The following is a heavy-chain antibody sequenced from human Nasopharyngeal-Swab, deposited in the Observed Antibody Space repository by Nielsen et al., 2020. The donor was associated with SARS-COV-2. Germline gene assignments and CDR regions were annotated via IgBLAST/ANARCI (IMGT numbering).Heavy chain of an antibody. J-gene: IGHJ4*02. CDR1: GFTFSSYA. CDR3: ARDLVGATY. Sequence: GESLKISCAASGFTFSSYAMSWVRQAPGKGLEWVSAISGSGGSTYYADSVKGRFTISRDNSKNTLYLQMNSLRAEDTAVYYCARDLVGATYWGQGTLVTVSS. CDR2: ISGSGGST. D-gene: IGHD1-26*01. V-gene: IGHV3-23*01.